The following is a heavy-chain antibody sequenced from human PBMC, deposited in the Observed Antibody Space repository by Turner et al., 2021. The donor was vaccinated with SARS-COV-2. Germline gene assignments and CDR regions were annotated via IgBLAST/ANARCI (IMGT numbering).Heavy chain of an antibody. Sequence: QVQLVESGGGVVQPRRSLRLSCAASGFTFNTYGMHWVRQAPDKGLEWVSVIYSGGSTYYADSVKGRFTISRDNSKNTLYLQMNSLRAEDTAVYYCARGYSSGWYQRGAFDIWGQGTMVTVSS. D-gene: IGHD6-19*01. CDR3: ARGYSSGWYQRGAFDI. J-gene: IGHJ3*02. CDR2: IYSGGST. V-gene: IGHV3-NL1*01. CDR1: GFTFNTYG.